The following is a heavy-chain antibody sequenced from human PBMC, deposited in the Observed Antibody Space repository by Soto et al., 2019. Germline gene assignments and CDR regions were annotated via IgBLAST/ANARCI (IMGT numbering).Heavy chain of an antibody. CDR1: GFTFSDYE. D-gene: IGHD3-10*01. CDR2: ISANGLST. Sequence: GGSLRLSCSASGFTFSDYEMHWVRQAPGKKLEYLSTISANGLSTYYADSVKGRFTISRDNSKNMLYFQMTSLKTEDTAVYYCVREVLFGDYFDYWGQASRVNVXS. J-gene: IGHJ4*02. CDR3: VREVLFGDYFDY. V-gene: IGHV3-64D*06.